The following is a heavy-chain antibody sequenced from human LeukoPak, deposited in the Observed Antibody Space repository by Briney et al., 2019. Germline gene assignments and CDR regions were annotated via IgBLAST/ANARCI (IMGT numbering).Heavy chain of an antibody. Sequence: GSLRLSCAASGFTFSDYYMSWIRQAPGKGLEWVSYISGSSSTIYYADSVKGRFSISRDNAKNSLYLQMNSLRAEDTAVYYCARERGYDSWSGSRVLFDHWGQGTLVTVSS. V-gene: IGHV3-11*04. J-gene: IGHJ4*02. CDR3: ARERGYDSWSGSRVLFDH. D-gene: IGHD3-3*01. CDR2: ISGSSSTI. CDR1: GFTFSDYY.